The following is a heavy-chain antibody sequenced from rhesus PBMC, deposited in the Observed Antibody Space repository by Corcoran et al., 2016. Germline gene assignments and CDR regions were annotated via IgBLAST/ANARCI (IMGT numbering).Heavy chain of an antibody. J-gene: IGHJ4*01. D-gene: IGHD2-2*01. Sequence: QLQLQESGPGLVKPSETLSVTCAVSGGSTSSRYWSWLRQAPGKGLEWIGYIYGSGSSTNYNASLKSRVTLSVDTSKNQFSLKLSSVTAADTAVYYCARGGVVHYFDYWGQGVLVTVSS. CDR2: IYGSGSST. V-gene: IGHV4-169*01. CDR1: GGSTSSRY. CDR3: ARGGVVHYFDY.